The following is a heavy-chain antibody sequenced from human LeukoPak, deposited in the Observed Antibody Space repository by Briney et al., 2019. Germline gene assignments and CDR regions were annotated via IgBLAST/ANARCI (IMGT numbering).Heavy chain of an antibody. Sequence: SETLSLTCTVSGGSISSYYWSWIRQPPGKGLEWIGYTDYSGSTNHNPSLKSRVSISADMSKNQFSLKLSSVTAADTAVYYCARVRYTSGFYFFDSWGQGTLVTVSS. CDR3: ARVRYTSGFYFFDS. CDR2: TDYSGST. CDR1: GGSISSYY. D-gene: IGHD6-19*01. J-gene: IGHJ4*02. V-gene: IGHV4-59*01.